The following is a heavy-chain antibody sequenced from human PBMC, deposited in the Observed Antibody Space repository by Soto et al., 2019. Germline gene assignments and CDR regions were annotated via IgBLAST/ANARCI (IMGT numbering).Heavy chain of an antibody. CDR2: IKSETDGGTT. CDR1: GFTFSHAW. D-gene: IGHD3-10*01. Sequence: RLSCAASGFTFSHAWMSWVRQAPGKGLEWVGRIKSETDGGTTDYAAPVKGRFTISRDDSKSTLYLQMSTLKTEDTAVYYCITRPGYFNHWGQGTLVTVSS. CDR3: ITRPGYFNH. V-gene: IGHV3-15*01. J-gene: IGHJ4*02.